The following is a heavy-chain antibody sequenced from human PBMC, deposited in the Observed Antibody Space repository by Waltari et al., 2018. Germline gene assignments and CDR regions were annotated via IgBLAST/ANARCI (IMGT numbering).Heavy chain of an antibody. CDR2: IRSKAYGETT. D-gene: IGHD4-17*01. CDR1: GLTFVDYS. J-gene: IGHJ5*02. CDR3: ARDLMYGEHPLFDR. Sequence: DVQLAESGGGLVQPGRSLRLSCTTSGLTFVDYSMNWVRQAPGQGLEWVGFIRSKAYGETTDYAASVRGRFTISRDDSKSIAYLQMNSLKTEDTAIYFCARDLMYGEHPLFDRWGQGTLVTVSS. V-gene: IGHV3-49*04.